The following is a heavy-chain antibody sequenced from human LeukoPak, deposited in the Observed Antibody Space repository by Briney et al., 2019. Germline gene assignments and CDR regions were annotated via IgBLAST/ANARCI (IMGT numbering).Heavy chain of an antibody. J-gene: IGHJ6*03. V-gene: IGHV3-7*01. D-gene: IGHD1-26*01. CDR1: GFTFSSYW. CDR2: IKQDGSEK. Sequence: PGGSLRLSCAASGFTFSSYWMSWVRQAPGKGLEWVANIKQDGSEKYYVDSVKGRFTISRDNAKNSLYLQMNSLRAEDTAVYYCARAIWQEWELLWYYYYYYMDVWGKGTTVTVSS. CDR3: ARAIWQEWELLWYYYYYYMDV.